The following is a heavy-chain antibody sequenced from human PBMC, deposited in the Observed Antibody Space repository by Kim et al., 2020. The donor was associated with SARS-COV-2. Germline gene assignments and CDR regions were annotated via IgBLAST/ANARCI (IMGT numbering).Heavy chain of an antibody. V-gene: IGHV1-3*01. CDR1: GYTFTTYA. CDR3: WRAVAFMHPGLAV. J-gene: IGHJ6*02. D-gene: IGHD3-16*01. Sequence: ASVKVSCKASGYTFTTYAMQWVRQAPGQGHEGLGWTNPTRGTTKSSDTFQGRFTITRDTSARKASMELGSRRPEDTACYYFWRAVAFMHPGLAVWGQGTT. CDR2: TNPTRGTT.